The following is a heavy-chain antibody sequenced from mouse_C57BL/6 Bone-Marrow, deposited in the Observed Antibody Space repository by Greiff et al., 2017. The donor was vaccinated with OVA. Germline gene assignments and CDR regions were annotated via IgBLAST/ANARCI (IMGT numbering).Heavy chain of an antibody. Sequence: SFSPFPPSPISFLPHPPLNILYFILNFHPYNDDTKYNEKFKGKATLTVEKSSSTVYLELSRLTSDDSAVYYCARESNYVDYYAMDYWGQGTSVTVSS. CDR2: FHPYNDDT. D-gene: IGHD2-5*01. CDR3: ARESNYVDYYAMDY. V-gene: IGHV1-47*01. CDR1: FSPFPPSP. J-gene: IGHJ4*01.